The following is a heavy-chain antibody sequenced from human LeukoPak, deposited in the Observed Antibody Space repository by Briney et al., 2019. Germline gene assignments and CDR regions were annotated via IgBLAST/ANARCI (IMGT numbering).Heavy chain of an antibody. J-gene: IGHJ3*02. CDR3: AREARAAAGTGNAFDI. CDR1: GYTFTGYY. Sequence: ASVKVSCKASGYTFTGYYMHWVRQAPGQGLEWMGWINPNSGGTNYAQKFQGRATMTRDTSISTAYMELSRLRSDDTAVYYCAREARAAAGTGNAFDIWGQGTMVTVSS. V-gene: IGHV1-2*02. CDR2: INPNSGGT. D-gene: IGHD6-13*01.